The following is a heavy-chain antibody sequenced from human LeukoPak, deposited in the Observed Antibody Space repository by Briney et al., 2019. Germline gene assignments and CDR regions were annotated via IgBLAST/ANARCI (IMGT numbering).Heavy chain of an antibody. D-gene: IGHD2-15*01. J-gene: IGHJ4*02. Sequence: SETLSLTYAVSGGSISSGGYSWSWIRQPPGKGLEWIGYIYHSGSTYYNPSLKSRVTISVDRSKNQFSLKLSSVTAADTAVYYCARKSILTSGRKPYDFWDQGALVTVSS. CDR3: ARKSILTSGRKPYDF. CDR1: GGSISSGGYS. CDR2: IYHSGST. V-gene: IGHV4-30-2*01.